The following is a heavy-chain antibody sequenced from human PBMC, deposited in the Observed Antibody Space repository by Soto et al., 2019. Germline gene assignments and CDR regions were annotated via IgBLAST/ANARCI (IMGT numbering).Heavy chain of an antibody. CDR1: GFTVNSNY. J-gene: IGHJ4*02. Sequence: EVQLVESGGGLVQPGGSLRLSCAASGFTVNSNYMSWVRQAPGKGLEWVSVIYSDGSTYYADSVKGRCIISRDNSNNTLYFQMNSLRAEDTAVYYCATLTKYDILTGFYPCWGQGTRVTVSS. D-gene: IGHD3-9*01. CDR2: IYSDGST. CDR3: ATLTKYDILTGFYPC. V-gene: IGHV3-66*01.